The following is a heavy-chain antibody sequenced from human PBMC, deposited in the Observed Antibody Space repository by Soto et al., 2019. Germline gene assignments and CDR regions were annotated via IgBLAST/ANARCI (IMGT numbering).Heavy chain of an antibody. J-gene: IGHJ4*02. CDR2: ISGSGGST. CDR1: GVPFSSYA. CDR3: AKVRAERGSYDY. Sequence: GRAERLSCAACGVPFSSYAWTRVRQAPGKGLKWVSTISGSGGSTYYAESVKGRFTISRDNSKNTLYLQMNSLRAEDTAVYYCAKVRAERGSYDYWGQGTLVTVSS. V-gene: IGHV3-23*01. D-gene: IGHD3-10*01.